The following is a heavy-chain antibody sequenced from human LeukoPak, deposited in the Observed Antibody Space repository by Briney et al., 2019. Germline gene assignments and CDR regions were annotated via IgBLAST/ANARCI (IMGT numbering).Heavy chain of an antibody. J-gene: IGHJ4*02. CDR3: ARHDFWGTDFDY. D-gene: IGHD3-3*01. CDR2: INHSGST. CDR1: GGSIRSSSYY. Sequence: SETLSLTCTVSGGSIRSSSYYWGWIRQPPGKGLEWIGEINHSGSTNYNPSLKSRVTISVDTSKNQFSLKLSSVTAADTAVYYCARHDFWGTDFDYWGQGTLVTVSS. V-gene: IGHV4-39*01.